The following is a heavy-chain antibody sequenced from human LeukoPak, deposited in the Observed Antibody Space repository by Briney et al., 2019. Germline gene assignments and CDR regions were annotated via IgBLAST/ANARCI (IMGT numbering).Heavy chain of an antibody. CDR2: ISGSDGSI. CDR1: GFTFSSYA. V-gene: IGHV3-23*01. CDR3: AKVETSGGANCYALDY. Sequence: GGSLRLSCAASGFTFSSYAMTWVRQAPDKGLEWVSAISGSDGSIYYADSVKGRFTISRDDSQNTLYLQMNSLSAEDTAVYYCAKVETSGGANCYALDYWGQGTLVTVSS. D-gene: IGHD2-2*01. J-gene: IGHJ4*02.